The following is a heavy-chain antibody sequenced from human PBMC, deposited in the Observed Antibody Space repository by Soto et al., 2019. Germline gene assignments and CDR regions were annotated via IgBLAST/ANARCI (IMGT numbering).Heavy chain of an antibody. CDR3: ARVPLKGRQVRGANTGRMDV. Sequence: SDTLSLTCTFSGCSISSGGYYWTWIRQPPGKGQEWIGEINHNGSTNYNTSIKSRDTISVNTSKNKYTMKMRYLTAADTALYYCARVPLKGRQVRGANTGRMDVWGQGTTVT. J-gene: IGHJ6*02. CDR2: INHNGST. V-gene: IGHV4-39*06. D-gene: IGHD3-10*01. CDR1: GCSISSGGYY.